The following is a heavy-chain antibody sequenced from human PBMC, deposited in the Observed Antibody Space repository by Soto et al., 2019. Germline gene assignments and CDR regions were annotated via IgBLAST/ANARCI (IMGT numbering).Heavy chain of an antibody. CDR2: IKEDGSAE. CDR1: GITFSNYW. D-gene: IGHD2-15*01. V-gene: IGHV3-7*01. CDR3: ARDPYCRGDNCYPAEFGAFDI. J-gene: IGHJ3*02. Sequence: GGSLRLSCAASGITFSNYWMSWVRQAPGKGLEWVASIKEDGSAEYYVDSVRGRFTVSRDNAKNSLFLQLNSLGAEDTAVYYCARDPYCRGDNCYPAEFGAFDIWGQGTVVTVSS.